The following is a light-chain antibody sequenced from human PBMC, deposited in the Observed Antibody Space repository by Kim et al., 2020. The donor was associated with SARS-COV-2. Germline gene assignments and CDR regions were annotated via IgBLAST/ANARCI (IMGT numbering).Light chain of an antibody. CDR3: YSADPWV. V-gene: IGLV3-27*01. CDR1: VRAKKY. J-gene: IGLJ3*02. Sequence: VSVSPGQTARSTCSGEVRAKKYAGWLQQKPGQAPVLVIYKDSERPSGIPERFSGSSSGTTVTLTISGAQDEDEADYYCYSADPWVFGGGTQLTVL. CDR2: KDS.